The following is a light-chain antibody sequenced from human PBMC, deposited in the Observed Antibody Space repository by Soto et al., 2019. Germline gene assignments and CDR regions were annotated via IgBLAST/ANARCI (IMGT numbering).Light chain of an antibody. CDR1: QSVSSY. CDR2: GAS. V-gene: IGKV3-11*01. CDR3: QQRSNWPSIT. J-gene: IGKJ5*01. Sequence: EILLTHSPATLSLSPGEIATLSCSASQSVSSYLAWYQQKPGQAPRLLIYGASSRATGIPDRFSGSGSETDFSLTLSRLEPEDFAVYYCQQRSNWPSITFGQGTRLEIK.